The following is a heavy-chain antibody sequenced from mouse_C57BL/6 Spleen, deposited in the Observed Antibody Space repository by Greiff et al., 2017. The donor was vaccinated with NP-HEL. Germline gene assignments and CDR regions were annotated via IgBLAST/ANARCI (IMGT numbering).Heavy chain of an antibody. CDR2: IDPSDSYT. J-gene: IGHJ2*01. CDR1: GYTFTSYW. Sequence: QVQLQQPGAELVKPGASVKLSCKASGYTFTSYWMQWVKQRPGQGLEWIGEIDPSDSYTNYNQKFKGKATLTVDTSSSTAYMQLSSLTSEDSAVYYCARSAPSYYGSIDYWGQGTTLTVSS. V-gene: IGHV1-50*01. CDR3: ARSAPSYYGSIDY. D-gene: IGHD1-1*01.